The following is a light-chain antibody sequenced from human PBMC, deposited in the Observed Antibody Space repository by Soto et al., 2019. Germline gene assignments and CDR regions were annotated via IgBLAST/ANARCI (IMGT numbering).Light chain of an antibody. CDR3: QQYGSSPYT. Sequence: EIVLTKSPGTLSLSPGERATLSCSASQSVRSSYLAWYQHKPGQAPRLLIYGASSRATGIPDRFSGSGSGTDFTLTISRLEPEDFEVYYCQQYGSSPYTFGQGTKLEIK. V-gene: IGKV3-20*01. CDR1: QSVRSSY. CDR2: GAS. J-gene: IGKJ2*01.